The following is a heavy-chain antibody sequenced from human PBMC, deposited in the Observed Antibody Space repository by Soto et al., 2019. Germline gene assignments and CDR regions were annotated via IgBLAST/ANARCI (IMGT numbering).Heavy chain of an antibody. CDR1: GFTFSSYA. CDR2: ISYDGSNK. V-gene: IGHV3-30-3*01. Sequence: GGSLRLSCAASGFTFSSYAMHWVRQAPGKGLEWVAVISYDGSNKYYADSVKGRFTISRDNSKNTLYLQMNSLRAEDTAVYYCARDPGDYFDADFDYWGQGTLVTVSS. D-gene: IGHD4-17*01. J-gene: IGHJ4*02. CDR3: ARDPGDYFDADFDY.